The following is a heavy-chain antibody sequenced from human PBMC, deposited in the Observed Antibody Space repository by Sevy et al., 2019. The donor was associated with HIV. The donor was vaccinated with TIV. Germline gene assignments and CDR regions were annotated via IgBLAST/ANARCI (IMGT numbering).Heavy chain of an antibody. Sequence: ASVKVSCKVSGYTLTELSMHWVRQAPGKGLEWMGGVDPEDGETISPQKFQGRVTMTEETSTDTAYMELSSLRSEDTAVYYCATGSGSYLGYWGQGTLVTVSS. CDR2: VDPEDGET. CDR3: ATGSGSYLGY. J-gene: IGHJ4*02. D-gene: IGHD1-26*01. CDR1: GYTLTELS. V-gene: IGHV1-24*01.